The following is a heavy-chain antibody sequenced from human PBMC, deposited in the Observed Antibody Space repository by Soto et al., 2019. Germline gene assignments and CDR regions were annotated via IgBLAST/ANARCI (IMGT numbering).Heavy chain of an antibody. CDR2: IYHSGST. CDR3: ARDGAGAYGIGWFDP. Sequence: SETLSLTCTVSGDSISRGGYYWNWIRQHPRKGLEWIGYIYHSGSTNYNPSLKSRVTISVDTSKNQLSLELSNVTAADTAVYYCARDGAGAYGIGWFDPWGQGILVTVSS. J-gene: IGHJ5*02. V-gene: IGHV4-31*03. D-gene: IGHD2-21*01. CDR1: GDSISRGGYY.